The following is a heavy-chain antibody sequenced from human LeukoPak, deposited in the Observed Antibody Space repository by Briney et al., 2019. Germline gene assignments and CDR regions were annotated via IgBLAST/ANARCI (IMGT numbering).Heavy chain of an antibody. CDR2: ISWNSGSI. J-gene: IGHJ5*02. D-gene: IGHD3-9*01. CDR3: AKGPRSYYDILTGYYNWFDP. Sequence: GGSLRLSCAASGFTFDDYAMHWVRQAPGKGLEWVSGISWNSGSIGYADSVKGRFTISRDNAKNSLYVQMNSLRAEDTAVYYCAKGPRSYYDILTGYYNWFDPWGQGTLVTVSS. V-gene: IGHV3-9*01. CDR1: GFTFDDYA.